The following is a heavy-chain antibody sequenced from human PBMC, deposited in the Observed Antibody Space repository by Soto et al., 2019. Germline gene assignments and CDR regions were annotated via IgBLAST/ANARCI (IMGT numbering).Heavy chain of an antibody. Sequence: GGSLRLSCAASGFTFSSYGMHWVRQAPGKGLEWVAVIWYDGSNKYYADSVKGRFTISRDNSKNTLYLQMNSLRAEDTAVYYCARSRAWELLPDDAFDIWGQGTMVTVSS. V-gene: IGHV3-33*01. CDR2: IWYDGSNK. CDR1: GFTFSSYG. CDR3: ARSRAWELLPDDAFDI. J-gene: IGHJ3*02. D-gene: IGHD1-26*01.